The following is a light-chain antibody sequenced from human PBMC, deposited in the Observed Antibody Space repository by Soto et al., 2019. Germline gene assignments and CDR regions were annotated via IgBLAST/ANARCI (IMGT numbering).Light chain of an antibody. CDR3: LQDYNYPRT. CDR2: ATS. V-gene: IGKV1-6*02. CDR1: QGIRKD. J-gene: IGKJ1*01. Sequence: AIQMTQSPSSLSASVGDRVTMTCRASQGIRKDLAWYHQKPGKAPKLLIYATSSLQSGVPSRFSGSGSGRDFTLTISSLQPEDFATYYCLQDYNYPRTFGQGTKVDIK.